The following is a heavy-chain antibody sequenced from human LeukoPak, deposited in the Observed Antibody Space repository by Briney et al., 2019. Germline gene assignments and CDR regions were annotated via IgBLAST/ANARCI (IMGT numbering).Heavy chain of an antibody. Sequence: GGSLRLSCAASGFTFSSYWMSWVRQAPGKGLEWVANIKQDGSEKYYVDSVKGRFTISRDNAKNSLYLQMNSLRAEDTAVYYCARDLRSYYDVQAFDIWGQGTLVTVSS. CDR2: IKQDGSEK. CDR3: ARDLRSYYDVQAFDI. J-gene: IGHJ4*02. CDR1: GFTFSSYW. V-gene: IGHV3-7*01. D-gene: IGHD3-22*01.